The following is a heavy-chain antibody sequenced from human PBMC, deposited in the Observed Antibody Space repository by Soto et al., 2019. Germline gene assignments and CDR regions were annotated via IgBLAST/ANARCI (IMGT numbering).Heavy chain of an antibody. J-gene: IGHJ4*02. CDR3: ARGPTFQDYDYVWGGGLSFDY. Sequence: SETLSLTCTVSGGSISSGGYYWSWIRQHPGKGLEWIGYIYYSGSTYYNPSLKSRVTISVDTSKNQFSLKLSSVTAADTAVYYCARGPTFQDYDYVWGGGLSFDYWGQGTLVTVSS. D-gene: IGHD3-16*01. CDR1: GGSISSGGYY. V-gene: IGHV4-31*03. CDR2: IYYSGST.